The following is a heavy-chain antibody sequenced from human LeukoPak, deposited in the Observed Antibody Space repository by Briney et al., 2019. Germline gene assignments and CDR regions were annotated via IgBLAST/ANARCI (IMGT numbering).Heavy chain of an antibody. CDR3: ARLIGTVVAPGANWFDP. J-gene: IGHJ5*02. CDR1: GYSFTSYW. CDR2: IYPGDSDT. D-gene: IGHD4-23*01. V-gene: IGHV5-51*01. Sequence: GESLKISCKGSGYSFTSYWIGWVRQMPGKGLEWMGIIYPGDSDTRYSPSFQGQVTISADKSISTAYLQWSSLKASDTAMYYYARLIGTVVAPGANWFDPWGQGTLVTVSS.